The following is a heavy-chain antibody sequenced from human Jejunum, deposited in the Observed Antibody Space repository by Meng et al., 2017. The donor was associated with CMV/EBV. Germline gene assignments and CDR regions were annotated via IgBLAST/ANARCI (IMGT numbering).Heavy chain of an antibody. CDR3: ARGRPYFY. Sequence: SLRLACAASGFTFSGYYMSWIRQAPGKGLEWLSYISDSGSTALYAQSVMGRFTISRDNSKNSLHLQMNSLRVEDTAVYYCARGRPYFYWGQGTLVTVSS. CDR1: GFTFSGYY. J-gene: IGHJ4*02. D-gene: IGHD2/OR15-2a*01. V-gene: IGHV3-11*01. CDR2: ISDSGSTA.